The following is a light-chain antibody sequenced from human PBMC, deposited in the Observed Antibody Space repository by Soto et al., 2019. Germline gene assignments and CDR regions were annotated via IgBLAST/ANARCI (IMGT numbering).Light chain of an antibody. CDR2: GAS. CDR3: HQYGSSPRT. J-gene: IGKJ1*01. CDR1: QSVSSSY. V-gene: IGKV3-20*01. Sequence: EIVLTQSPGTLSLSPGERATLSCRARQSVSSSYLAWYQQKPGQAPRRLIYGASSRATGIPDRFSGSGSGTDFTLTISRLEPEDFAVYYCHQYGSSPRTFGQGTKVEIK.